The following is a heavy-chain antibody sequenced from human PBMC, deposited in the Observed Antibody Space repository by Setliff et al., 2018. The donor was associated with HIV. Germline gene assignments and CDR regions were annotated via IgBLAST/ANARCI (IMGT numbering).Heavy chain of an antibody. J-gene: IGHJ3*02. CDR3: ASQQDIPPAIVPFDI. CDR2: TNHVGRT. Sequence: SETLSLTCAVYGGSFSGYFWTWIRQPPQKRLEWIGETNHVGRTNYNPSLKSRVTISVDTSKNQFSLKLTSVTAADTAVYYCASQQDIPPAIVPFDIWGQGTMVTVSS. CDR1: GGSFSGYF. D-gene: IGHD2-2*01. V-gene: IGHV4-34*01.